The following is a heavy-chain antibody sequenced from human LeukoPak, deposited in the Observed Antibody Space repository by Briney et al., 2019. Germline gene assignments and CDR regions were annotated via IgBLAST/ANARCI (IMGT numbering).Heavy chain of an antibody. V-gene: IGHV4-39*01. Sequence: SETLSLTCTVSGGSISSSSYYWGWIRQPPGKGLEWIGSIYYSGSTYYNPSLKSRVTISVDTSKNQFSLKLSSVTAADTAVYYCARQGYYGSGSYSDWGRGTLVTVSS. D-gene: IGHD3-10*01. J-gene: IGHJ4*02. CDR1: GGSISSSSYY. CDR3: ARQGYYGSGSYSD. CDR2: IYYSGST.